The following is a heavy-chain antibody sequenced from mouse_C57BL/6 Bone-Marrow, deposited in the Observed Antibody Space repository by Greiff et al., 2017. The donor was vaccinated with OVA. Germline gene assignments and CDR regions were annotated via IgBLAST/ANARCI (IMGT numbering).Heavy chain of an antibody. CDR1: GFTFSDFY. J-gene: IGHJ1*03. Sequence: DVMLVESGGGLVQSGRSLRLSCATSGFTFSDFYMEWVRQAPGKGLEWIAASRNKANDYTTEYSASVKGRFIVSRDTSQSILYLQMNALRAEDTAIYYCARDDWYFDVWGTGTTVTVSS. CDR3: ARDDWYFDV. CDR2: SRNKANDYTT. V-gene: IGHV7-1*01.